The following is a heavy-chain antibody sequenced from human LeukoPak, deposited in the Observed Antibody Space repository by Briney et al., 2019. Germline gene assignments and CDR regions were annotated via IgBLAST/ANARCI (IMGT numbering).Heavy chain of an antibody. CDR2: ISNDENTK. CDR3: ARDWTDSDPGCAFDF. CDR1: GFTFNSYT. D-gene: IGHD1-26*01. Sequence: GGSLRLSCAASGFTFNSYTLHWVRQAPGKGLEWVAVISNDENTKYYADSVKGRFTISRDNSRYTLYLEVNSLRAEDTAVYFCARDWTDSDPGCAFDFWGPGTLVTVSS. V-gene: IGHV3-30-3*01. J-gene: IGHJ3*01.